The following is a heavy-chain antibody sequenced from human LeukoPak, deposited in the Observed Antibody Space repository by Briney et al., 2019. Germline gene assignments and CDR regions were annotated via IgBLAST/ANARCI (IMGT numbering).Heavy chain of an antibody. CDR2: IKQDGSEK. CDR3: ARARRTVTTWLGFDY. D-gene: IGHD4-17*01. CDR1: GFTFSSYW. V-gene: IGHV3-7*01. J-gene: IGHJ4*02. Sequence: GGSLRLSCAASGFTFSSYWMSWVRQAPGKGLEWVANIKQDGSEKYYVDSVKGRFTISRDNVKNSLYLQMNSLRAEDTAAYYCARARRTVTTWLGFDYWGQGTLVTVSS.